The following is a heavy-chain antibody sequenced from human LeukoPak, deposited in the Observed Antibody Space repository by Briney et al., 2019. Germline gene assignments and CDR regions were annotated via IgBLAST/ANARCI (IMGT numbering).Heavy chain of an antibody. J-gene: IGHJ4*02. CDR1: GGSISSSRYH. D-gene: IGHD6-13*01. CDR3: ARVLRDSSSWYYFDY. V-gene: IGHV4-39*07. CDR2: IYYSGDT. Sequence: SETLSLTCTVSGGSISSSRYHWGWIRQPPGKGLEWIGSIYYSGDTYYNPSRKSRVTISVDTSKNQFSLKLSSVTAADTAVYYCARVLRDSSSWYYFDYWGQGTLVTVSS.